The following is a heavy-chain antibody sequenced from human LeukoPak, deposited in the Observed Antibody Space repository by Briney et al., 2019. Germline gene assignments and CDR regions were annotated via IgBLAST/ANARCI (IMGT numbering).Heavy chain of an antibody. Sequence: GGSLRLSCAASGFTFSSYAMHWVRQAPGKGLEWVAVISYDGSNKYYADSVKGGFTISRDNSKNTLYLQMNSLRAEDTAVYYCAREGRWPRAFDIWGQGTMVTVSS. CDR1: GFTFSSYA. J-gene: IGHJ3*02. CDR2: ISYDGSNK. CDR3: AREGRWPRAFDI. D-gene: IGHD5-12*01. V-gene: IGHV3-30-3*01.